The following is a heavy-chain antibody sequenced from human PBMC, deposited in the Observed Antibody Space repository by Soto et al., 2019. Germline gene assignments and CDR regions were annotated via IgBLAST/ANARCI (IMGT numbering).Heavy chain of an antibody. CDR2: ISKEDNE. D-gene: IGHD3-22*01. CDR1: GFTFSNYV. CDR3: AREDESSGFAGTFRH. J-gene: IGHJ1*01. Sequence: QVQLVESGGDVVQPGRSLRLSCAASGFTFSNYVMHWVRQSPGKGLEWVALISKEDNEHYADSMKDRFSISRDNSKNKLNLEMNSLRAEDTALYYCAREDESSGFAGTFRHWGQGTLVTVSP. V-gene: IGHV3-30-3*01.